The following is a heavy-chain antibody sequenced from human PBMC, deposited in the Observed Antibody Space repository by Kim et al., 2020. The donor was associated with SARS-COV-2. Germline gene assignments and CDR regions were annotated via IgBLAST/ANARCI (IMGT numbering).Heavy chain of an antibody. V-gene: IGHV3-74*01. J-gene: IGHJ4*02. CDR2: INSDGSSI. CDR1: GLTFSGYW. CDR3: ARGTYSSGWRDFDY. Sequence: GGSLRLSCAASGLTFSGYWMHWVRQAPGKGLVWVSRINSDGSSISYADSVKGRFTISRDNAKNTLYLQMNSLRADDTAVYYCARGTYSSGWRDFDYWGQGTLVTVSS. D-gene: IGHD6-19*01.